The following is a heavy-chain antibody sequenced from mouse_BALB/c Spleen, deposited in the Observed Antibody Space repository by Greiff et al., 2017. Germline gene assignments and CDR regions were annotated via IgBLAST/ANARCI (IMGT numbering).Heavy chain of an antibody. CDR1: GYTFTNYT. V-gene: IGHV1-4*01. CDR3: EISRIYDGYCEWAMDY. Sequence: VQLQQSGAELARPGASVTLSCKASGYTFTNYTMHWVKQRPGQGLEWIGYINPSSGYTNDNQKFKDKATLTADKSSSTAYMQLSSLTSEDSAVYYCEISRIYDGYCEWAMDYWGQGTSVTVSS. J-gene: IGHJ4*01. CDR2: INPSSGYT. D-gene: IGHD2-3*01.